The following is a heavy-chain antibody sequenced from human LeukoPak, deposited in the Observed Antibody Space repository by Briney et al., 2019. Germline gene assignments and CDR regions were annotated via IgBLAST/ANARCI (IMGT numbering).Heavy chain of an antibody. D-gene: IGHD1-14*01. V-gene: IGHV3-48*02. Sequence: GGSLRLSCAASGFTFSKAWMSWVRQAPGKGLEWVSYISGTSSIIYYADSVKGRFTISRDNAKNSLYLQMNSLRDEDTAVYYCARGTWVCDRTFDTWGQGTMVTVSS. CDR2: ISGTSSII. J-gene: IGHJ3*02. CDR3: ARGTWVCDRTFDT. CDR1: GFTFSKAW.